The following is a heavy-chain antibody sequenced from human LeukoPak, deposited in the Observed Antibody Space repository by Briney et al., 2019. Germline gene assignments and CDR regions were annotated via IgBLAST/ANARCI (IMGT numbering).Heavy chain of an antibody. J-gene: IGHJ5*02. D-gene: IGHD4-11*01. Sequence: SENLSLTCTASGGSISSHYWNWIRQPPGKGLEWIGYIYYSGSTNYNPSLKSRVTISVDTSKNQFSLKLSSVTAADTAVYYCARWISKKSTVTTPGKFDPWGQGTLVTVSS. V-gene: IGHV4-59*11. CDR3: ARWISKKSTVTTPGKFDP. CDR1: GGSISSHY. CDR2: IYYSGST.